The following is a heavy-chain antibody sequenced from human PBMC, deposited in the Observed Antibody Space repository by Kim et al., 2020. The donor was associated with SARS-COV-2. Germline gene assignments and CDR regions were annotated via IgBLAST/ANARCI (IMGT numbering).Heavy chain of an antibody. D-gene: IGHD3-3*01. CDR2: ISSSSSYI. J-gene: IGHJ4*02. CDR3: ARLGVEEGYYDFWSGYYFQSRPDY. V-gene: IGHV3-21*01. CDR1: GFTFSSYS. Sequence: GGSLRLSCAASGFTFSSYSMNWVRQAPGKGLEWVSSISSSSSYIYYADSVKGRFTISRDNAKNSLYLQMNSLRAEDTAVYYCARLGVEEGYYDFWSGYYFQSRPDYWGQGTLVTVSS.